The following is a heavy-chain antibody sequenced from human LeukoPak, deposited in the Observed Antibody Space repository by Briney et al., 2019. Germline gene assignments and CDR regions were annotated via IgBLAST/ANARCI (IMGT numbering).Heavy chain of an antibody. CDR3: ARDNYYYGSGSYSKEKGVDY. J-gene: IGHJ4*02. CDR2: ISAYNGNT. D-gene: IGHD3-10*01. Sequence: GASVKVSCKASGYTFTSYGISWVRQAPGQGLEWMGWISAYNGNTNYAQKLQGRVTMTTDTSTSTAYMELRSLRSDDTAVYYCARDNYYYGSGSYSKEKGVDYWGQGTLVTVSS. CDR1: GYTFTSYG. V-gene: IGHV1-18*01.